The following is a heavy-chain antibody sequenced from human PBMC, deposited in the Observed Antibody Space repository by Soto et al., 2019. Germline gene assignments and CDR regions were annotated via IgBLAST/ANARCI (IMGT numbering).Heavy chain of an antibody. Sequence: GGSLRLSCAASGFTFSSYWMSWVRQAPGKGLEWVANIKQDGSEKYYVDSVKGRFTISRYNAKNPLYLQMNSLRAEDTAVYYCARDHLDCSSTSCYSDAFDIWGQGTMVTVSS. CDR2: IKQDGSEK. CDR1: GFTFSSYW. J-gene: IGHJ3*02. D-gene: IGHD2-2*02. CDR3: ARDHLDCSSTSCYSDAFDI. V-gene: IGHV3-7*01.